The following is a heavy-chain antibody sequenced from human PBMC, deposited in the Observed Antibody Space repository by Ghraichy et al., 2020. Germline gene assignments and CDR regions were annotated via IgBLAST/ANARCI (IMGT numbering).Heavy chain of an antibody. CDR3: GRQSPIVGRRGDYYGVDV. Sequence: GGSLRLSCAASGFTFSSDAMSWVRQAPGKGLEWVSAITDSGDRTYYADSVKGRFTISRDNSKNTLYLQMKSLRAEDTAVYYCGRQSPIVGRRGDYYGVDVWGQGTTVTVSS. CDR1: GFTFSSDA. D-gene: IGHD1-26*01. J-gene: IGHJ6*02. V-gene: IGHV3-23*01. CDR2: ITDSGDRT.